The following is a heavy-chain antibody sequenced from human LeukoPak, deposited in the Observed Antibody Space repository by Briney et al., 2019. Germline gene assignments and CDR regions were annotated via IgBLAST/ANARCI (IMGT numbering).Heavy chain of an antibody. D-gene: IGHD3-16*02. J-gene: IGHJ4*02. CDR2: IKNKADGGTT. CDR1: GFTFSNVW. Sequence: GGSLRLSCAASGFTFSNVWMTWVRQAPGKGLEWVGHIKNKADGGTTDYAAPVKGRFTISRDDSKNTMHLQMNSLKTEDTAVHYCSTDVPFTAGGAIVYWGQGTLVTVSS. V-gene: IGHV3-15*01. CDR3: STDVPFTAGGAIVY.